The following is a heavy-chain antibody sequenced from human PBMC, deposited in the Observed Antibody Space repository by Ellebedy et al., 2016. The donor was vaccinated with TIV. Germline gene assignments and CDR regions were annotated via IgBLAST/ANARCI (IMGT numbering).Heavy chain of an antibody. D-gene: IGHD1-26*01. J-gene: IGHJ4*02. CDR1: GGSIRTSIYY. V-gene: IGHV4-39*07. CDR3: AIDPIVGPTPYYFDS. CDR2: IYSSGST. Sequence: MPGGSLRLSCTVSGGSIRTSIYYWGWIRQPPGKGLQWIANIYSSGSTYYNPSLKSRVTISLNTSKNQFSLRLTSVTAADTAVYYCAIDPIVGPTPYYFDSWGQGTLVTVSS.